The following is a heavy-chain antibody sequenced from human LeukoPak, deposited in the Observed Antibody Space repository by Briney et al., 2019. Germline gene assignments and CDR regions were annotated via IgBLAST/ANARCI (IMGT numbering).Heavy chain of an antibody. CDR1: GLPIAGFA. J-gene: IGHJ4*02. CDR3: AKESGKFDY. V-gene: IGHV3-43*02. Sequence: GGSLRLSCVASGLPIAGFAMHWVRQAPRKGLEWVSLISGDGGGTFYTDSVRGRFIISRDNTKNSLYLEMNRLRTEDTAMYDCAKESGKFDYWGQGTLVAVSS. CDR2: ISGDGGGT.